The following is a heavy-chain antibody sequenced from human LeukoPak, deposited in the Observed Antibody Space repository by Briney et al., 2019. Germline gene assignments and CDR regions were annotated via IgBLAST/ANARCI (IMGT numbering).Heavy chain of an antibody. CDR2: IYHSGST. D-gene: IGHD4-17*01. CDR3: AREMTTVTFYYFDY. Sequence: SETLSLTCAVSGGSIRSSNWWSWVRQPPGKGVEWIGEIYHSGSTNYNPSLKSRVTISVDKSKNQFSLKLSSVTAADTAVYCCAREMTTVTFYYFDYWGQGTLVTVSS. J-gene: IGHJ4*02. CDR1: GGSIRSSNW. V-gene: IGHV4-4*01.